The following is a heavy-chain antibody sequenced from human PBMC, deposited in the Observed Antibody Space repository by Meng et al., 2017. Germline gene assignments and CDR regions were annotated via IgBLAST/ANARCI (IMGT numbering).Heavy chain of an antibody. J-gene: IGHJ4*02. CDR3: ARDFDY. CDR1: DFIFSNYE. V-gene: IGHV3-30*01. CDR2: ITKDGSRK. Sequence: VQGSGAGGKVVPTGTSLTLTGAASDFIFSNYEMHWVRQAPGKGQEWVACITKDGSRKYYLGSVRGRFTISRDNSKNTLYLEMNSLRSEDTALYYCARDFDYWGQGTLVTVSS.